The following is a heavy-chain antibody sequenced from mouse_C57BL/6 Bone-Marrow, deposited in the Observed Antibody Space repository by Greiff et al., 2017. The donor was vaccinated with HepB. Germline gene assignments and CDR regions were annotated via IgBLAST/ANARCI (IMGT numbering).Heavy chain of an antibody. J-gene: IGHJ3*01. CDR1: GYSFTSYY. Sequence: VQLQQSGPELVKPGASVKISCKASGYSFTSYYIHWVKQRPGQGLEWIGWLYPGSGNTKYNEKFKGKATLTADTSSSTAYMQLSSLTSEDSAVYYCARVWGAYWGQGTLVTVSA. D-gene: IGHD4-1*01. CDR2: LYPGSGNT. CDR3: ARVWGAY. V-gene: IGHV1-66*01.